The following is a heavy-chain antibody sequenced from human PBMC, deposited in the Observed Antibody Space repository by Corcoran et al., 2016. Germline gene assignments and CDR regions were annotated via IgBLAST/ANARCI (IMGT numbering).Heavy chain of an antibody. CDR1: GYTFTSYG. D-gene: IGHD4-17*01. J-gene: IGHJ4*02. Sequence: QVQLVQSGAEVKKPGASVKVSCKASGYTFTSYGISWVRQAPGQGLEWMGWISAYNGNTNYAQKLQGRVTMTTDTSTSTAYMELRSLRSDDTDVYYCARDWFTVTTFFEFDYWGQGTLVTVSS. CDR2: ISAYNGNT. V-gene: IGHV1-18*01. CDR3: ARDWFTVTTFFEFDY.